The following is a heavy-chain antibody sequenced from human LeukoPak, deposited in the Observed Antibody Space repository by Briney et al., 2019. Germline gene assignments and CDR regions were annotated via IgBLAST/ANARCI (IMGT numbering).Heavy chain of an antibody. D-gene: IGHD6-13*01. CDR3: ATASRSPGQQLGSYYYYGMDV. CDR1: GGTFSSYA. CDR2: IIPIFGTA. V-gene: IGHV1-69*13. J-gene: IGHJ6*02. Sequence: ASVKVSCKASGGTFSSYAISWVRQAPGQGLEWMGGIIPIFGTANYAQKFQGRVTITADESTSTAYMELSSLRSEDTAVYYCATASRSPGQQLGSYYYYGMDVWGQGTTVTVSS.